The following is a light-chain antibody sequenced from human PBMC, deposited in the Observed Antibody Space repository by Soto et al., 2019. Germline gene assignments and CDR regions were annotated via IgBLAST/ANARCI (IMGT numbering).Light chain of an antibody. CDR2: DAS. CDR3: QVRDVWPS. J-gene: IGKJ1*01. V-gene: IGKV3-11*01. CDR1: QSVSTS. Sequence: IVFTQSPVTLAVSPGESAVLSCRASQSVSTSLAWYQHKPGQAPRLFIYDASKRAPGIPARFTGSGSGTDFTLTISSLEPEDIAIYYCQVRDVWPSFGQGTKVDIK.